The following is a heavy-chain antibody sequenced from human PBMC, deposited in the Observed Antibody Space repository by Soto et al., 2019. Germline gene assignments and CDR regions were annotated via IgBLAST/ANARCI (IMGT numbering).Heavy chain of an antibody. Sequence: QVQLVQSGAEVKKPGSSVKVSCKASGGTVSSYAISWVRQAPGQGLEWMGGIIPIFGTANYAQKFQGRVTGTADESTSTVYMELSSLRSGDTDVYYFARSGYDSSGYYYYWGQGALVAVSS. J-gene: IGHJ4*02. D-gene: IGHD3-22*01. CDR2: IIPIFGTA. V-gene: IGHV1-69*01. CDR1: GGTVSSYA. CDR3: ARSGYDSSGYYYY.